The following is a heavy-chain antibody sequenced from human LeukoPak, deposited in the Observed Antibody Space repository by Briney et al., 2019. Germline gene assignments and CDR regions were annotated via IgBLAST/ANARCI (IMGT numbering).Heavy chain of an antibody. Sequence: SETLSLTCTVSGGSISSGSYYWSWIRQPAGKGLEWIGRIYTSGSTNYNPSLKSRVTISVDTSKNQFSLKLSSVTAADTAVYYCAREYSSSGYYYYYMGVWGKGTTVTVSS. V-gene: IGHV4-61*02. CDR2: IYTSGST. D-gene: IGHD6-6*01. CDR3: AREYSSSGYYYYYMGV. J-gene: IGHJ6*03. CDR1: GGSISSGSYY.